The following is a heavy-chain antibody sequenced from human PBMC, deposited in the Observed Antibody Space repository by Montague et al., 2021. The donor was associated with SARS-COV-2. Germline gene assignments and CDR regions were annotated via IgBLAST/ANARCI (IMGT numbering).Heavy chain of an antibody. J-gene: IGHJ6*01. V-gene: IGHV4-4*07. CDR2: IYSSGST. Sequence: SETLSLTCTVSGGSISNYYWSWIRQPAGKGLEWIGRIYSSGSTNYNPSLKSRISMSVDTSKNQISLKVTSVTAADTSVYYCARLALSGWPSYYLYGLDVWGPGTLITVSS. D-gene: IGHD6-19*01. CDR3: ARLALSGWPSYYLYGLDV. CDR1: GGSISNYY.